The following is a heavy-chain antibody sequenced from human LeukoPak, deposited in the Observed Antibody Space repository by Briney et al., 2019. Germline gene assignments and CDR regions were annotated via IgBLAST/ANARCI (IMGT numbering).Heavy chain of an antibody. J-gene: IGHJ6*03. Sequence: SETLSLTCAVYGGSFSGYYWSWIRQPPGKGLGWIGEINHSGSTNYNPSLKSRVTISVDTSKNQFSLKLSSVTAADTAVYYCASGFSTVTTDYYYYMDVWGKGTTVTVSS. D-gene: IGHD4-17*01. CDR1: GGSFSGYY. CDR2: INHSGST. V-gene: IGHV4-34*01. CDR3: ASGFSTVTTDYYYYMDV.